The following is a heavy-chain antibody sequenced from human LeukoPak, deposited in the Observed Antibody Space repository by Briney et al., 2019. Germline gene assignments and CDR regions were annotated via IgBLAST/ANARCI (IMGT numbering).Heavy chain of an antibody. Sequence: GGSLRLSCVASGFTFSSYGMHWVRQAPCKGLEWVAFMRYDGSNKYYADSVKGRFTISRDNPKNTVYLQMNSLRGEDTAVYYCAKDQIRERYYYGSGRRAPFDYWGQGTLVTVSS. J-gene: IGHJ4*02. D-gene: IGHD3-10*01. CDR3: AKDQIRERYYYGSGRRAPFDY. V-gene: IGHV3-30*02. CDR2: MRYDGSNK. CDR1: GFTFSSYG.